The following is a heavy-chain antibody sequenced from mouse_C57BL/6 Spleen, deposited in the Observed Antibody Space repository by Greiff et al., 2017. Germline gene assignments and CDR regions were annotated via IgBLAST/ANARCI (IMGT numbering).Heavy chain of an antibody. CDR3: ARLDSSGSLFDY. Sequence: VQLQQSGPELVKPGASVKISCKASGYAFSSSWMNWVKQRPGKGLEWIGRIYPGDGDTNYNGKFKGKATLTADKPSSTAYMHLSSLTSEDSAVYFCARLDSSGSLFDYWGQGTTLTVSS. J-gene: IGHJ2*01. V-gene: IGHV1-82*01. CDR1: GYAFSSSW. D-gene: IGHD3-2*02. CDR2: IYPGDGDT.